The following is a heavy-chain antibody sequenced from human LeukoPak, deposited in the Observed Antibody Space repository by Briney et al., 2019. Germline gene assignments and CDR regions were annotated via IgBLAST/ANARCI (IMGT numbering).Heavy chain of an antibody. CDR1: GYTFTSYG. V-gene: IGHV1-18*01. J-gene: IGHJ6*03. CDR2: ISAYNGNT. CDR3: VXXXXXXXXXXXXXXDV. Sequence: XXGYTFTSYGISWVRQAPGQGVEWMGWISAYNGNTNYAQKLQGRVTMTTERSTRKAYMELRRLRSDDTAGYYCVXXXXXXXXXXXXXXDVWGKXTXVTISS.